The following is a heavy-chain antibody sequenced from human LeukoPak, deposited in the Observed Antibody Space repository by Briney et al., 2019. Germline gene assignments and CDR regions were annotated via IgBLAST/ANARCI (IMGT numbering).Heavy chain of an antibody. CDR1: GFTFDDYA. CDR3: AKDMGRWLKLYYFDY. J-gene: IGHJ4*02. D-gene: IGHD5-24*01. CDR2: ISWNSGSI. V-gene: IGHV3-9*01. Sequence: PGGSLRLSCAASGFTFDDYAMHWVRQAPGKGLEWVSGISWNSGSIGYADSVKGRFTISRDNAKNSLYLQMNSLRAEDTALYYCAKDMGRWLKLYYFDYWGQGTLVTVSS.